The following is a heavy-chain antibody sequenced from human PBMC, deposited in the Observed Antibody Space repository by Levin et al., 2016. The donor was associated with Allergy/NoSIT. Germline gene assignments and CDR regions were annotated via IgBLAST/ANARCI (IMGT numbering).Heavy chain of an antibody. V-gene: IGHV4-59*01. CDR3: ASIDYGDYVAGDY. CDR2: IYYSGST. J-gene: IGHJ4*02. Sequence: WIRQPPGKGLEWIGYIYYSGSTNYNPSLKSRVTISVDTSKNQFSLKLSSVTAADTAVYYCASIDYGDYVAGDYWGQGTLVTVSS. D-gene: IGHD4-17*01.